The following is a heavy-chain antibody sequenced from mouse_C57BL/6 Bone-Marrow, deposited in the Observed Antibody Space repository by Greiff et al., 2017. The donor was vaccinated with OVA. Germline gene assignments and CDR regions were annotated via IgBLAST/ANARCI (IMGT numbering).Heavy chain of an antibody. D-gene: IGHD2-3*01. Sequence: EVKLQESGAELVRPGASVKLSCTASGFNIKDDYMHWVKQRPEQGLEWIGWIDPENGDTEYASKFQGKATITADTSSNTAYLQLSSLTSEDTAVYYCTIDLSLFDYWGQGTTLTVSS. CDR2: IDPENGDT. CDR3: TIDLSLFDY. CDR1: GFNIKDDY. J-gene: IGHJ2*01. V-gene: IGHV14-4*01.